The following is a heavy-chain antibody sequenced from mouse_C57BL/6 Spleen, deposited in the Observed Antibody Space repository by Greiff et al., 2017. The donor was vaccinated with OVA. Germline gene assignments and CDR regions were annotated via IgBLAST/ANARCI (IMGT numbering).Heavy chain of an antibody. CDR1: GYTFTSYW. V-gene: IGHV1-69*01. CDR3: ARKKDDYYWFAY. D-gene: IGHD2-3*01. Sequence: QVQLQQPGAELVMPGASVKLSCKASGYTFTSYWMHWVKQRPGQGLEWIGEIDPSDSYTNYNQKFKGKSTLTVDKSSSTAYMQLSSLTSEDSAVYYCARKKDDYYWFAYWGQGTLVTVSA. CDR2: IDPSDSYT. J-gene: IGHJ3*01.